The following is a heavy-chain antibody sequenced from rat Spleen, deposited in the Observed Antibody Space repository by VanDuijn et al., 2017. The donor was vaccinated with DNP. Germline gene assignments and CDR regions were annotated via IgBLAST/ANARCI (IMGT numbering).Heavy chain of an antibody. V-gene: IGHV3-3*01. Sequence: EVQLQESGPGLVKPSQSLSLTCSVTGYSITSSYRWNWIRKFPGNKLEWMGSVNSAGSTNYNPSLKSRISITRDTSKNQFFLQLNSVTTEDTATYYCARVQVGYYAMDAWGQGTSVTVSS. J-gene: IGHJ4*01. D-gene: IGHD1-1*01. CDR3: ARVQVGYYAMDA. CDR1: GYSITSSYR. CDR2: VNSAGST.